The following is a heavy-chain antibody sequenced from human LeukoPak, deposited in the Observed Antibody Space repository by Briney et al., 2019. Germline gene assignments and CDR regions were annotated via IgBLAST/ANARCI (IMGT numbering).Heavy chain of an antibody. CDR3: ARELGSGTYGEYYFDY. D-gene: IGHD1-26*01. V-gene: IGHV4-61*02. CDR1: GGSISSGGYY. Sequence: SQTLSLTCTVSGGSISSGGYYWSWIRQPAGKGLEWIGRIYTSGSTNYNPSLKSRVTISVDTSKNQFSLKLRSVTAADTAVYYCARELGSGTYGEYYFDYWGQGTLVTVSS. J-gene: IGHJ4*02. CDR2: IYTSGST.